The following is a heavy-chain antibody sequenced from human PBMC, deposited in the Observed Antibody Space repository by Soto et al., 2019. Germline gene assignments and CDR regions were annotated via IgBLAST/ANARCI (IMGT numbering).Heavy chain of an antibody. V-gene: IGHV4-31*03. CDR1: GGSISSGGYY. D-gene: IGHD5-18*01. Sequence: SETLSLTCTVSGGSISSGGYYWSWIRQHPGKGLEWIGYIYYSGSTYYNPSLKSRVTISVDTSKNQFSLKLRSVTAVDTAVYYCARDSTAMVTAFDIWGQGTMVTVSS. J-gene: IGHJ3*02. CDR3: ARDSTAMVTAFDI. CDR2: IYYSGST.